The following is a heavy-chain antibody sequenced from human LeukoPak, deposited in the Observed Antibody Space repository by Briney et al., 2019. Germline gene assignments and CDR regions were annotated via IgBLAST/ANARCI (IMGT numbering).Heavy chain of an antibody. D-gene: IGHD6-13*01. J-gene: IGHJ4*02. Sequence: GGSLRLSCAASGFTFSSYAMSWVRQAPGKGLEWVSSISSSSSYIYYADSVKGRFTISRDNAKNSLYLQMNSLRAEDTALYYCAKDIEVAAAGTGFDYWGQGTLVTVSS. CDR1: GFTFSSYA. V-gene: IGHV3-21*04. CDR3: AKDIEVAAAGTGFDY. CDR2: ISSSSSYI.